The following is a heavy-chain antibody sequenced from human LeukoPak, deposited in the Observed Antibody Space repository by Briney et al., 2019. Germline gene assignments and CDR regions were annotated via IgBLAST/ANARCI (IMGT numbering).Heavy chain of an antibody. CDR2: VSSNGAST. CDR3: AREISRGFDI. J-gene: IGHJ3*02. Sequence: GGSLRLSCAASGFTFSNYPMHWVRQAPGKGLESVSAVSSNGASTYYENSVKDRFIVSRDNSRNTLYLQLGSLRAEDTAVYYCAREISRGFDIWGQGTMVTVSS. D-gene: IGHD2/OR15-2a*01. V-gene: IGHV3-64*01. CDR1: GFTFSNYP.